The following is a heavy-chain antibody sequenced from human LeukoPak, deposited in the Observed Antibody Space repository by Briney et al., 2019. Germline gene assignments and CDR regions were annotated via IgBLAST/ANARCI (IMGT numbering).Heavy chain of an antibody. Sequence: GGSLRLSCVASGFSFTTYGMHWVRQAPGKGLEWVALIWYDGSNKYYADSVKGRFTISRDNSKNTLYLQMNSLRAEDTAVYYCAKDLGTGNVRGGYFDYWGQGTLVTVSS. CDR2: IWYDGSNK. CDR1: GFSFTTYG. D-gene: IGHD3/OR15-3a*01. J-gene: IGHJ4*02. V-gene: IGHV3-33*06. CDR3: AKDLGTGNVRGGYFDY.